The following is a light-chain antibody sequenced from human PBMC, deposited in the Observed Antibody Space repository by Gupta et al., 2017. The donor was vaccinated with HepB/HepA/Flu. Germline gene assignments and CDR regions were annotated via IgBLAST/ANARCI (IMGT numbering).Light chain of an antibody. CDR2: KAS. J-gene: IGKJ2*04. V-gene: IGKV1-5*03. CDR3: QQYNGFSSS. CDR1: QSISMW. Sequence: DIQMTQSPSTLPASVGDRVTNACRASQSISMWLAWYQQKAGEAPKLLIYKASSLDSGVPSRFSGSGSGTEFTLTISSLQPDDSATYYCQQYNGFSSSFGEGTKLEIK.